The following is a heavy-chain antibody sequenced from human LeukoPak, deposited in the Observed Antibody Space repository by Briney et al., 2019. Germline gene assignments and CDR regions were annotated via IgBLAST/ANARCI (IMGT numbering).Heavy chain of an antibody. CDR1: GFTFNNYP. D-gene: IGHD3-22*01. J-gene: IGHJ3*02. V-gene: IGHV3-23*01. CDR3: AKDPARITMIVVVAAFDI. Sequence: GGSLRLSCAGSGFTFNNYPISWVRQTPGKGLEWVSAITGGADSTYYADSVKGRFTISRDNSKNTLYLQMNSLRAEDTAVYYCAKDPARITMIVVVAAFDIWGQGTMVTVSS. CDR2: ITGGADST.